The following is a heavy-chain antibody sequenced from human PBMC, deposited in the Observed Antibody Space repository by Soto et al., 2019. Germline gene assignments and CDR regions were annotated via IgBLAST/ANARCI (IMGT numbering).Heavy chain of an antibody. V-gene: IGHV3-48*01. J-gene: IGHJ3*02. CDR2: ISSSSSTI. Sequence: GGSLRLSCAASGFTFSSYSMNWVRQAPGKGLEWVSYISSSSSTIYYADSVKGRFTISRDNAKNSLYLQMNSLRAEDTAVYYCARGGAVAGTDDAFDIWGQGTMVTVSS. D-gene: IGHD6-19*01. CDR3: ARGGAVAGTDDAFDI. CDR1: GFTFSSYS.